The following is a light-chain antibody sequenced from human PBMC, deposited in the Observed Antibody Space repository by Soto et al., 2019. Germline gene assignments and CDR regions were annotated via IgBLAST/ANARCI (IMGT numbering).Light chain of an antibody. Sequence: QSALTQPRSVSGSPGQSVTISCTGTSSDVGGYNYVSWYHQHPGKAPKLMIYDVSKRPSGVPDRFSGSKSGNTASLTISGLQAEDEADYYCCSYAGSLPVFGGGTKLTVL. CDR1: SSDVGGYNY. CDR2: DVS. CDR3: CSYAGSLPV. J-gene: IGLJ2*01. V-gene: IGLV2-11*01.